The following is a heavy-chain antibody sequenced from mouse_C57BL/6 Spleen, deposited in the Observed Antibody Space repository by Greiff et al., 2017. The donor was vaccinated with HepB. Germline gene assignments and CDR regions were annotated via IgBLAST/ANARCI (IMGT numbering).Heavy chain of an antibody. Sequence: EVKVVESGGGLVKPGGSLKLSCAASGFTFSSYAMSWVRQTPEKRLEWVATISDGGSYTYYPDNVNGRCTIFRDNAKKNLYLQMSHLKSEDTAMYYCARDRNYYGSRSYFDYWGQGTSLTVSS. V-gene: IGHV5-4*01. CDR2: ISDGGSYT. CDR1: GFTFSSYA. D-gene: IGHD1-1*01. J-gene: IGHJ2*02. CDR3: ARDRNYYGSRSYFDY.